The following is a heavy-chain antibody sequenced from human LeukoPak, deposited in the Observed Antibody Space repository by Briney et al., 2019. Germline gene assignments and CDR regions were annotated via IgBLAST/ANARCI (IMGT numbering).Heavy chain of an antibody. CDR2: IIPIFGTA. CDR3: ARAGSRDGYSAFDY. V-gene: IGHV1-69*13. CDR1: GGTFSSYA. Sequence: SVTVSCTASGGTFSSYAISWVRQAPGQGLEWMGGIIPIFGTANYAQKFQGRVTITADESTSTAYMELSSLRSEDTAVYYGARAGSRDGYSAFDYWGQGTLVTVSS. D-gene: IGHD5-24*01. J-gene: IGHJ4*02.